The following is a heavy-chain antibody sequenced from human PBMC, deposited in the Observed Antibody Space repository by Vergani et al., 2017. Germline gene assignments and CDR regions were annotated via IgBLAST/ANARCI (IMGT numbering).Heavy chain of an antibody. D-gene: IGHD3-10*01. V-gene: IGHV4-59*01. CDR1: GGSISSYY. CDR2: IYYSGST. J-gene: IGHJ6*02. CDR3: ARVSRGGWRGRRGVNYYGMDV. Sequence: QVQLQESGPGLVKPSETLSLTCTVSGGSISSYYWSWIRQPPGQGLEWIGYIYYSGSTNYNPSLKSRVTISVDTSKNQFSLKLSSVTAADTAVYYCARVSRGGWRGRRGVNYYGMDVWGQGTTVTVSS.